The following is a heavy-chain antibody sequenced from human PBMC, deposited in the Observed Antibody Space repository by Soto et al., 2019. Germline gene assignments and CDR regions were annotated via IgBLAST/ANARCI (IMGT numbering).Heavy chain of an antibody. J-gene: IGHJ4*02. D-gene: IGHD3-9*01. CDR3: VRVTRYFDWLLPYYFDS. Sequence: PGGALRLCCAASGFTFSNYWMHWVRQPPGKGLVWVSHISSDGTNTKYADSVKGRFTISRDNAKNTLYLQMNSLRAEDTAVYYCVRVTRYFDWLLPYYFDSWGQGTLVTVSS. CDR1: GFTFSNYW. CDR2: ISSDGTNT. V-gene: IGHV3-74*03.